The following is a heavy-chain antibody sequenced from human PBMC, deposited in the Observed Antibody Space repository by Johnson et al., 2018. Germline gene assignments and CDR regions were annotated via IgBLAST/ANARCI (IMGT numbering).Heavy chain of an antibody. CDR1: GFTFSSYA. CDR2: ISGSGGST. V-gene: IGHV3-23*04. CDR3: AKDLPYYDFLSGYYTTDYYYGMDV. J-gene: IGHJ6*02. D-gene: IGHD3-3*01. Sequence: EVQLVESGGGLVQPGGSLRLSCAASGFTFSSYAMSWVRQAPGKGLEWVSVISGSGGSTYYADSVKGRFTISRDNSKNTLYLQMNSLRAEDTAVYYCAKDLPYYDFLSGYYTTDYYYGMDVWGQGTTVNVSS.